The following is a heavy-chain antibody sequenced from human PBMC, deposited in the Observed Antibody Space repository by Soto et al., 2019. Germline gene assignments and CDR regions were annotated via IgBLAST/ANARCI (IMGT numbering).Heavy chain of an antibody. CDR3: VRETQIVRVAVQTTGSQGDPDL. D-gene: IGHD4-4*01. J-gene: IGHJ4*03. V-gene: IGHV3-30-3*01. CDR1: GFTFGNFA. Sequence: GGSLRLSCTPSGFTFGNFAMHWVRQAPGKGLEWVAVVSHDGAIKHYAESVRGRLTISRDNSRDTLSLQMNSLRPEDTAVYYCVRETQIVRVAVQTTGSQGDPDLWRQGTLVTVSS. CDR2: VSHDGAIK.